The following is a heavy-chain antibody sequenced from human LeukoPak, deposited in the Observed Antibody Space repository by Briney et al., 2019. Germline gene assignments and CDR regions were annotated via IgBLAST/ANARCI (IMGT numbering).Heavy chain of an antibody. CDR2: IIPIFGTA. Sequence: SVMVSCKASGGTFSSYAISWVRQAPGQRLEWMGGIIPIFGTANYAQKFQGRVTVTADESTSTAYMELSSLRSEDTAVYYCARGEDCSSTSCYTPPSRNWFDPWGQGTLVTVSS. CDR3: ARGEDCSSTSCYTPPSRNWFDP. CDR1: GGTFSSYA. D-gene: IGHD2-2*02. J-gene: IGHJ5*02. V-gene: IGHV1-69*13.